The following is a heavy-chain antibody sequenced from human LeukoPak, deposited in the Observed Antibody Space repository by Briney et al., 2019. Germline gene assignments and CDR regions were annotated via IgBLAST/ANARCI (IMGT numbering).Heavy chain of an antibody. CDR3: VKGTLGYCSSTSCLVPQLGY. D-gene: IGHD2-2*01. CDR1: GFTFSSYA. CDR2: ISSNGGST. J-gene: IGHJ4*02. V-gene: IGHV3-64D*06. Sequence: GGSLRLSCSASGFTFSSYAMHWVRHAPGKGLEYVSAISSNGGSTYYADSVKGRFTISRDNSKNTLYLQMSSLRAEDTAVYYCVKGTLGYCSSTSCLVPQLGYWGQGTLVTVSS.